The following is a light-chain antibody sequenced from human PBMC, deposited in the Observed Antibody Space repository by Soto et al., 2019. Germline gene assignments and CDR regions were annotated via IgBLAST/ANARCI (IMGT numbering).Light chain of an antibody. CDR2: KAS. CDR1: QSISSW. J-gene: IGKJ1*01. V-gene: IGKV1-5*03. CDR3: QQYNSYST. Sequence: DIHFTHSPSFLSSSVLYRFTITCRASQSISSWLAWYQQKPGKAPKLLIYKASSLESGVPSRFSGSGSGTEFTLTISSLQPDDFATYYCQQYNSYSTFGQGTKVDIK.